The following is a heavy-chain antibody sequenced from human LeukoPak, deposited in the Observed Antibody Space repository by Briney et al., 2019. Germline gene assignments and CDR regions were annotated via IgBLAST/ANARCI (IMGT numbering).Heavy chain of an antibody. V-gene: IGHV4-61*01. J-gene: IGHJ4*02. CDR3: ARDRPGGSSLDY. Sequence: SETLSLTCTVSGGSISSSSYYWGWIRQPPGKGLEWIGYIYYTGSTNYNPSLNSRVTLSLETSKNQFSLNLSSVTAADTAVYYCARDRPGGSSLDYWGQGTLVTVSS. CDR2: IYYTGST. D-gene: IGHD6-13*01. CDR1: GGSISSSSYY.